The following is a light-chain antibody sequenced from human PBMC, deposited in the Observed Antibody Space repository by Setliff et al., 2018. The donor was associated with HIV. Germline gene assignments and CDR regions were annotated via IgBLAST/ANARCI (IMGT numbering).Light chain of an antibody. CDR1: SSDIGAYNY. J-gene: IGLJ1*01. Sequence: QSALTQPRSVSGSPRQSVTISCTGTSSDIGAYNYVSWYQQHPGKAPKLMIYDVSKWPSGVSNRFSGSKSGNTASLTISGLQTEDEADYYCSSYTSSSTYVFGTGTKVTV. CDR3: SSYTSSSTYV. V-gene: IGLV2-11*01. CDR2: DVS.